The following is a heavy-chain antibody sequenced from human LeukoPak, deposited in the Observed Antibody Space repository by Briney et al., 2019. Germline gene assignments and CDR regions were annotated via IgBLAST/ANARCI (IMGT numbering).Heavy chain of an antibody. CDR2: IYYSGST. CDR1: YGSISSYY. V-gene: IGHV4-59*01. Sequence: SETLSLTCTVSYGSISSYYWSWIRQPPGKGLEWIGYIYYSGSTNYNPSLKSRVTISVDTSKNQFSLKLSSVTAADTAVYYCARGDYYGSGSYYYYGMDVWGQGTTVTVSS. D-gene: IGHD3-10*01. CDR3: ARGDYYGSGSYYYYGMDV. J-gene: IGHJ6*02.